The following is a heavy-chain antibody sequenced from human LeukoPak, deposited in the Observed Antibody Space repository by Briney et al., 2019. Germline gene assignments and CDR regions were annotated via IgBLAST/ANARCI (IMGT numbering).Heavy chain of an antibody. CDR1: GGSISSGGHS. J-gene: IGHJ6*02. D-gene: IGHD3-3*01. CDR3: ARINDFWSGPTLDG. CDR2: IYHSGSGST. V-gene: IGHV4-30-2*01. Sequence: SETLSLTCNVSGGSISSGGHSWSWIRQPPGEGLEWIGYIYHSGSGSTYYNPSLKSRATISIDKSKNQFSLKLNSVTAADTAVYYRARINDFWSGPTLDGWGQGTTVTVSS.